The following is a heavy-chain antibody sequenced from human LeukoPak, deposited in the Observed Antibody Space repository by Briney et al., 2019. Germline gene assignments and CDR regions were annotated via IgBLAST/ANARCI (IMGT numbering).Heavy chain of an antibody. Sequence: PGGSLRLSCAASGFTFSDYSMNWVRQAPGKGLEWISYISNSGDIIYYADSVKGRFTISRDNSKNTLYLQMNSLRAEDTAVYYCAKDRGYYGSGSYNYWGQGTLVTVSS. V-gene: IGHV3-23*01. CDR3: AKDRGYYGSGSYNY. D-gene: IGHD3-10*01. CDR2: ISNSGDII. J-gene: IGHJ4*02. CDR1: GFTFSDYS.